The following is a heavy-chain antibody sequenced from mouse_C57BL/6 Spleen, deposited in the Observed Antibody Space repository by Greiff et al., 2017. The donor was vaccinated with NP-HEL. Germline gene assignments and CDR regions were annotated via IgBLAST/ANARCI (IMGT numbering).Heavy chain of an antibody. J-gene: IGHJ4*01. CDR3: ARGGNSLYYAMDY. V-gene: IGHV1-50*01. CDR2: IDPSDSYT. Sequence: QVQLQQPGAELVKPGASVKLSCKASGYTFTSYWMQWVKQRPGQGLEWIGEIDPSDSYTNYNQKFKGKATLTVDTSSSTAYMQLSSLTSEDSAVYYCARGGNSLYYAMDYWGQGTSVTVSS. D-gene: IGHD2-1*01. CDR1: GYTFTSYW.